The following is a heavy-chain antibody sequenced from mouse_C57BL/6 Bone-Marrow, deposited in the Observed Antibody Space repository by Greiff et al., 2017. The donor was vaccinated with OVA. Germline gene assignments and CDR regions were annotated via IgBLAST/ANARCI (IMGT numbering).Heavy chain of an antibody. CDR1: GYTFTSYG. CDR2: LYPISGNT. J-gene: IGHJ3*01. V-gene: IGHV1-81*01. Sequence: QVHVKQSGAELARPGASVKLSCKASGYTFTSYGISWLKQITGQGLEWIGELYPISGNTYYNEKFKGKATLTADKSSRTAYMELRSLTSEDSAVYFCARSGDYAFAYWGQGTLVTVSA. D-gene: IGHD2-4*01. CDR3: ARSGDYAFAY.